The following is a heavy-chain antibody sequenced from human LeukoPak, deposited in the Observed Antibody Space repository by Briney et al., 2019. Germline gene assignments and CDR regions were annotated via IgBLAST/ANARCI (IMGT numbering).Heavy chain of an antibody. V-gene: IGHV5-51*01. J-gene: IGHJ4*02. CDR1: GYVFTNYW. CDR2: IYPGDSDT. D-gene: IGHD6-13*01. Sequence: GESLKISCHGSGYVFTNYWIAWVRQMPGKGLEWMGIIYPGDSDTRYSPSFQGQVTISADKSISTAYLQWSSLKASDTAVYYCARHRSSWSEFDYWGQGTLVTVSS. CDR3: ARHRSSWSEFDY.